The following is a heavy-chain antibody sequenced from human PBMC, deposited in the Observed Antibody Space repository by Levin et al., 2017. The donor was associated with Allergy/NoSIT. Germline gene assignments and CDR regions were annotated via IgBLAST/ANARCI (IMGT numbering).Heavy chain of an antibody. CDR3: ARRVYDVPGNPGWLDP. CDR2: VDPYRGDT. J-gene: IGHJ5*02. V-gene: IGHV1-2*02. Sequence: KRGESLKISCKASGYTFSASYIHWVRQAPGQGLVWMGWVDPYRGDTNYAQKFRGRVTMTTDTSNSTVYMELFGLTADDTAVYYCARRVYDVPGNPGWLDPWGEGTLVTVSS. CDR1: GYTFSASY. D-gene: IGHD5/OR15-5a*01.